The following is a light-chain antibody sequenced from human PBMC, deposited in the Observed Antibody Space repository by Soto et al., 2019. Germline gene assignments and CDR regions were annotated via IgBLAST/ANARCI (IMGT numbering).Light chain of an antibody. V-gene: IGKV3-11*01. CDR3: QQRSIWPPHT. J-gene: IGKJ4*01. Sequence: EVVLTQSPATLSLSPGERATLSCRASQSVDSYLAWYQQKPGQAPRLLIYDASNRATGVPARFSGSGSGTDFTLTISSLEPEDFAVYYCQQRSIWPPHTFGEGTKVEIK. CDR2: DAS. CDR1: QSVDSY.